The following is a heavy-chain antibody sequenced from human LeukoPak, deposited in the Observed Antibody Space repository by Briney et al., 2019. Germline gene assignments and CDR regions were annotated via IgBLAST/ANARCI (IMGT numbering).Heavy chain of an antibody. J-gene: IGHJ4*02. D-gene: IGHD3-22*01. CDR1: GGSISSYY. CDR2: IYYSGST. Sequence: SETLSLTCTVSGGSISSYYWSWLRQPPGKGLEWIGYIYYSGSTNYNPSLKSRVTISVDTSKNQFSLKLSSVTAADTAVYYCARGLNGLNYWGQGTLVTVSS. CDR3: ARGLNGLNY. V-gene: IGHV4-59*01.